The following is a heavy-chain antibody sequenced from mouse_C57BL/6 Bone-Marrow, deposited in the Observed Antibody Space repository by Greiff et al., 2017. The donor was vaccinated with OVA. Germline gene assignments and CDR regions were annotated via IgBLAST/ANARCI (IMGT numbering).Heavy chain of an antibody. CDR3: ARRMRWFPWFAY. V-gene: IGHV1-55*01. D-gene: IGHD2-3*01. J-gene: IGHJ3*01. Sequence: QVQLQQTGAGLVNHSAPVQMSCKASGYTFTSYWITWVKQRPGQGLEWIGDIYPGSGSTNYNEKFKSKATLTVDTSSSTAYMQLSSLTSEDSAVYYCARRMRWFPWFAYWGQGTLVTVSA. CDR2: IYPGSGST. CDR1: GYTFTSYW.